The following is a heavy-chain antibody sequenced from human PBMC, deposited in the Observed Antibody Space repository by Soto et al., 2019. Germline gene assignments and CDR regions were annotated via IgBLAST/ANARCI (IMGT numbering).Heavy chain of an antibody. D-gene: IGHD3-16*01. V-gene: IGHV1-2*02. CDR1: GYSFTENQ. CDR3: ARRKLRDYIRWSFDP. CDR2: IDPKSGDT. J-gene: IGHJ5*02. Sequence: XAVKVSCKASGYSFTENQIDWLRRAPGQRLEWMGRIDPKSGDTTFAQTYQGRVTMTRDTSSNTVYMELTRLTSDDTAIYYCARRKLRDYIRWSFDPWGQGTLVTVSS.